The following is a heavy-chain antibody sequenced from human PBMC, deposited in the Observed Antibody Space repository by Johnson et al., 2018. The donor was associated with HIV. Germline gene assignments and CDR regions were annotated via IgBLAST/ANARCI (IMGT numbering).Heavy chain of an antibody. J-gene: IGHJ3*01. V-gene: IGHV3-7*05. CDR2: IKHDGTEK. CDR3: ARDESFRRYALTALDV. D-gene: IGHD1-14*01. Sequence: EVHLVESGGGLVQPGGYLRLSCTVSGFRFSSYWMTWVRQAPGKGLEWVANIKHDGTEKHYVDSLKGRFTISRDNAKNSLYLQMNSLRVDDTAVYYCARDESFRRYALTALDVWGQGTMVIVSS. CDR1: GFRFSSYW.